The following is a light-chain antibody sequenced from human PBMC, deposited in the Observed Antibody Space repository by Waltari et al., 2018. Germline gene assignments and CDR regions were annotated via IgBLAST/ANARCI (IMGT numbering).Light chain of an antibody. Sequence: EIVLTQSPGTLSLSPGERATLSSRASRGVGKYLSWYQQRPGRPPRLLLYHASIRATGIPDRFSGSGFGTDFSLTISRLEPEDFAVYYCQKYDFLPATFGQGTTVEIK. CDR3: QKYDFLPAT. CDR2: HAS. CDR1: RGVGKY. J-gene: IGKJ1*01. V-gene: IGKV3-20*01.